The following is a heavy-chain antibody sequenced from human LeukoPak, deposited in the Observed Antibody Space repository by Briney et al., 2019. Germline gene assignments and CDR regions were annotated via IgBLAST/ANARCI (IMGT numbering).Heavy chain of an antibody. CDR3: ARGDCSSTSCWRYFDL. Sequence: SETLSLTCTVSGGSISSSSYYWGWIRQPPGKGLEWIGSIYYSGSTYYNPSLKSRVTISVDTSKNQFSLKLSSVTAADTAVYYCARGDCSSTSCWRYFDLWGRGTLVTVSS. D-gene: IGHD2-2*01. J-gene: IGHJ2*01. V-gene: IGHV4-39*07. CDR1: GGSISSSSYY. CDR2: IYYSGST.